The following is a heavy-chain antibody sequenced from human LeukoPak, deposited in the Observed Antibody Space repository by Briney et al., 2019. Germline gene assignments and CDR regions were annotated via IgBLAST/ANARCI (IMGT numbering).Heavy chain of an antibody. Sequence: GGSLRLSCAASGFTFSSYGMHWVRQAPGKGLEWVAVITYDGSNKYYADSVKSRFTISRDNSKNTLYLQMTILRAQDTAVYYCAKDGGGCYGSGSYSWGQGTLVTVSS. CDR3: AKDGGGCYGSGSYS. V-gene: IGHV3-30*18. CDR2: ITYDGSNK. D-gene: IGHD3-10*01. J-gene: IGHJ4*02. CDR1: GFTFSSYG.